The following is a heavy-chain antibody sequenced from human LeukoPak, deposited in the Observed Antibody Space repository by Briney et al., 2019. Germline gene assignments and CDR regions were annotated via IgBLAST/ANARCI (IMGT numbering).Heavy chain of an antibody. D-gene: IGHD2-2*01. CDR3: ARDMIVVVLSGMDV. CDR2: ICSSSSYI. V-gene: IGHV3-21*01. J-gene: IGHJ6*04. Sequence: VGALRLSCAPSGFTLSTYSINWVRQAPGKGLEWVSSICSSSSYIYYAQSVKCRFTISRDNAKNSLYLQMNSLRAEDTAVYYCARDMIVVVLSGMDVWGKGTTVTVSS. CDR1: GFTLSTYS.